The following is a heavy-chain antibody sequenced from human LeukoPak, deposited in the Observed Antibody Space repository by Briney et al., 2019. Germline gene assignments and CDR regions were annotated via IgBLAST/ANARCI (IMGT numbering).Heavy chain of an antibody. Sequence: PGGSLRLSCAASGFTFSSYWVQWVRQAPGKGLVWISRINSDGSSLSYADSVKGRFTISRDNAKNTVYLQMNSLRAEDTAVYYCARSRYTGSHLDYWGQGTLVTVSS. CDR1: GFTFSSYW. CDR3: ARSRYTGSHLDY. V-gene: IGHV3-74*01. J-gene: IGHJ4*02. CDR2: INSDGSSL. D-gene: IGHD1-26*01.